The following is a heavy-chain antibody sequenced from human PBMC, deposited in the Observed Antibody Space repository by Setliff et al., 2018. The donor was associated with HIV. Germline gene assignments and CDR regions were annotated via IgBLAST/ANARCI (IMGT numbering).Heavy chain of an antibody. D-gene: IGHD4-17*01. CDR3: ARDPYPYFDYGDWYFDL. Sequence: GGSLRLSCAASGFTFSTYWMSWVRQAPGKGLEWVSNIKQDGSEKFYVDSVKGRFTISRDNAKNSLYLQMNSLRAEDTAVYYCARDPYPYFDYGDWYFDLWGRGTLVTVSS. CDR2: IKQDGSEK. V-gene: IGHV3-7*01. J-gene: IGHJ2*01. CDR1: GFTFSTYW.